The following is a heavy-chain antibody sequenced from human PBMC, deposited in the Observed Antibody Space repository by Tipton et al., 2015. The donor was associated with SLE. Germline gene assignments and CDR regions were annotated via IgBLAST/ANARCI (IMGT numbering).Heavy chain of an antibody. Sequence: TLSLTCAVYGGSISSSTYYWGWIRQPPGKGVEWIGEINHRGSTNYNPSLKSRVTISIDTSKNQFSLNLRSVTAADTAVYYCARRSSDDWQRDAFDVWGQGTMVTVSS. CDR1: GGSISSSTYY. CDR3: ARRSSDDWQRDAFDV. V-gene: IGHV4-34*01. D-gene: IGHD3-9*01. J-gene: IGHJ3*01. CDR2: INHRGST.